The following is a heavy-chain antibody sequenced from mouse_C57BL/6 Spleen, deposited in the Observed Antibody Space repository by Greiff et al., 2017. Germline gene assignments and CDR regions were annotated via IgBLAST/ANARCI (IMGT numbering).Heavy chain of an antibody. D-gene: IGHD5-1-1*01. CDR3: ARPHTWSWFAY. V-gene: IGHV1-18*01. Sequence: VQLKESGPELVKPGASVKIPCKASGYTFTDYNMDWVKQSHGKSLEWIGDINPNNGGTIYNQKFKGKATLTVDKSSSTAYMELRSLTSEDTAVYYCARPHTWSWFAYWGQGTLVTVSA. CDR1: GYTFTDYN. J-gene: IGHJ3*01. CDR2: INPNNGGT.